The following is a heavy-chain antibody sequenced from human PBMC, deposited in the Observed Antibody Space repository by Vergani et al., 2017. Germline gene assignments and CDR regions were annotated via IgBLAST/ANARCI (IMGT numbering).Heavy chain of an antibody. CDR2: ISSSSSYT. Sequence: QVQLVESGGGLVKPGGSLRLSCAASGFTFSDYYMSWIRQAPGKGLEWVSYISSSSSYTNYADSVKGRFTISRDNAKNSLYLQMNSLSAEDTAVYYCAGDRSSYGMDVWGQGTTVTVSS. CDR3: AGDRSSYGMDV. CDR1: GFTFSDYY. V-gene: IGHV3-11*05. J-gene: IGHJ6*02.